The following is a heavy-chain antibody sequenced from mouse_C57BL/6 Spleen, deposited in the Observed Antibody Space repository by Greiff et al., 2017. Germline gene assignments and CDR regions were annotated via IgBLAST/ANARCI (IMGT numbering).Heavy chain of an antibody. D-gene: IGHD1-1*01. CDR3: ARHEGGGGYYGSSYGYFDY. Sequence: QVQLQQSGAELVKPGASVKLSCKASGYTFTEYTIHWVKQRSGQGLEWIGWFYPGSGSIKYNEKFKDKATLTADKSSSTVYMELSRLTSEDSAVYFCARHEGGGGYYGSSYGYFDYWGQGTTLTVSS. V-gene: IGHV1-62-2*01. CDR1: GYTFTEYT. CDR2: FYPGSGSI. J-gene: IGHJ2*01.